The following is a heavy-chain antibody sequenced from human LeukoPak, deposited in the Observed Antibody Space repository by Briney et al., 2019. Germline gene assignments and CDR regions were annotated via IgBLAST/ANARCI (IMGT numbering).Heavy chain of an antibody. J-gene: IGHJ4*02. CDR1: GYTFTSYD. CDR3: AIAYYYGSGSYYNVMAYGGYFDY. Sequence: GASVKVSCKASGYTFTSYDINWVRQATGQGLEWMGWMNPNSGNTGYAQKFQGRVTMTRNTSISTAYMELSSLRSEDTAVYYCAIAYYYGSGSYYNVMAYGGYFDYWGQGTLVTVSS. CDR2: MNPNSGNT. D-gene: IGHD3-10*01. V-gene: IGHV1-8*01.